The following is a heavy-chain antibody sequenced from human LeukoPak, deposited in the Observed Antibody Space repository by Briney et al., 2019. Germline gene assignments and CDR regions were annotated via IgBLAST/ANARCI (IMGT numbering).Heavy chain of an antibody. J-gene: IGHJ5*02. Sequence: SETLSLTCTVSGGSISSSSYYWGWIRQPPGKGLEWIGYIYYSGSTYYNPSLKSRVTISVDTSKNRFSLKLSSVTAADTAVYYCARDSVYSSSWYWFDPWGQGTLVTVSS. CDR3: ARDSVYSSSWYWFDP. V-gene: IGHV4-61*05. CDR2: IYYSGST. CDR1: GGSISSSSYY. D-gene: IGHD6-13*01.